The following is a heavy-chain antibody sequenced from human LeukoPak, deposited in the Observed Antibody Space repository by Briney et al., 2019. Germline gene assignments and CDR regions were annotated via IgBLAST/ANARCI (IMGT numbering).Heavy chain of an antibody. D-gene: IGHD6-13*01. J-gene: IGHJ3*02. CDR3: ARVSDPYSSSWFDAFDI. Sequence: QAGGSLRLSCAASGFTFSSYAMHWVRQAPGKGLEWVAVISYDGSNKYYADSVKGRFTISRDNSKNTLYLQMNSLRAEDTAVYYCARVSDPYSSSWFDAFDIWGQGTMVTVSS. CDR1: GFTFSSYA. CDR2: ISYDGSNK. V-gene: IGHV3-30-3*01.